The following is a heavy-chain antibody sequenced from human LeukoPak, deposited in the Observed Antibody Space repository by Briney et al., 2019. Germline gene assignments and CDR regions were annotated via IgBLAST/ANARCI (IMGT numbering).Heavy chain of an antibody. D-gene: IGHD4/OR15-4a*01. CDR2: VHLSGRT. CDR3: ASGRDQLTYFQY. Sequence: PSETLSLTCGVSGGSISTTNWWTWVRQPPGEGLEWIGEVHLSGRTHYNPSLESRVTMSVDMSENHISLRLTSVTAADTAVYYCASGRDQLTYFQYWGQGTLATVSS. J-gene: IGHJ1*01. V-gene: IGHV4-4*02. CDR1: GGSISTTNW.